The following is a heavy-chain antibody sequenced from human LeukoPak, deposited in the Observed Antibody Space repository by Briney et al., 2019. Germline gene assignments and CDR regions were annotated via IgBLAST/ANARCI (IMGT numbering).Heavy chain of an antibody. Sequence: ASVKVSCKASGYTFTSYAIHWVRQAPGQRLEWMGWINAGNGNTKYSQKFQGRVTITSDTSATTAYMELSSLRSGDTAVYYCARADDYDILTGYSNPFDYWGQGTLVTVSS. CDR1: GYTFTSYA. CDR2: INAGNGNT. V-gene: IGHV1-3*01. D-gene: IGHD3-9*01. J-gene: IGHJ4*02. CDR3: ARADDYDILTGYSNPFDY.